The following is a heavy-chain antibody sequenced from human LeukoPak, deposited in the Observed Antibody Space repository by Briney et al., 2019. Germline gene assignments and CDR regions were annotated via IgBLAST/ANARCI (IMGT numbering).Heavy chain of an antibody. Sequence: ASVKVSCKASGYTFTGYYMHWVRQAPGQGLEWMGWINPNSGGTSYAQKFQGRVTMTRDTSVSTAYMELSRLRSDDTAVYYYARMSDILTGHYPQWFDPWGQGTLVTVSS. D-gene: IGHD3-9*01. CDR1: GYTFTGYY. CDR3: ARMSDILTGHYPQWFDP. V-gene: IGHV1-2*02. J-gene: IGHJ5*02. CDR2: INPNSGGT.